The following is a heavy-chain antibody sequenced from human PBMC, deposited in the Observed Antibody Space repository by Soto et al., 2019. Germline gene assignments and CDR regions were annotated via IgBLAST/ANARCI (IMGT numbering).Heavy chain of an antibody. Sequence: EVQLVESGGDVVKPGGSLRLSCAASGFTFSAYSVYWVRQAPGKGLEWVSSISSTSSHIYYADSVKGRFTISRDNAKNSLYLQMNSLRAEDTAVYYCASCTSGYYFEYWGQGTLVTVSS. CDR3: ASCTSGYYFEY. CDR1: GFTFSAYS. V-gene: IGHV3-21*01. J-gene: IGHJ4*02. CDR2: ISSTSSHI. D-gene: IGHD1-26*01.